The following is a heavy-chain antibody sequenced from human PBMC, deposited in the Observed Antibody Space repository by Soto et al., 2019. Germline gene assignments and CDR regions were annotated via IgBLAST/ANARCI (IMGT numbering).Heavy chain of an antibody. CDR2: IIPIFGTA. CDR3: ARGYYDFWSGYYTPLYYYYGMDV. Sequence: SVKVSCKASGGTFSSYAISWVRQAPGQGLEWMGGIIPIFGTANYAQKFQGRVTITADESTSTAYMELSSLRSEDTAVYYCARGYYDFWSGYYTPLYYYYGMDVWGQGTTVTVSS. V-gene: IGHV1-69*13. J-gene: IGHJ6*02. CDR1: GGTFSSYA. D-gene: IGHD3-3*01.